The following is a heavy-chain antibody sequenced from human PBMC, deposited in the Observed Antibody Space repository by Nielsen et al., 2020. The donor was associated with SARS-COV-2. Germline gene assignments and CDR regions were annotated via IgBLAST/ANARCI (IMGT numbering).Heavy chain of an antibody. V-gene: IGHV4-59*01. CDR1: GGSISSYY. D-gene: IGHD2-21*02. Sequence: ETLSLTCTVSGGSISSYYWSWIRQPPGKGLEWIGYIYYSGSTNYNPSLKSRVTISVDTSKNQFSLKLSSVTAADTAVYYCARGCGGDCRIEDYYYYGMDVWGQGTTVTVSS. CDR3: ARGCGGDCRIEDYYYYGMDV. CDR2: IYYSGST. J-gene: IGHJ6*02.